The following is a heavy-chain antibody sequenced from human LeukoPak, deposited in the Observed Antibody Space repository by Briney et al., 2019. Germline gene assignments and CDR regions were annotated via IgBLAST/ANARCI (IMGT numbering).Heavy chain of an antibody. Sequence: GGSLRLSCAASGFTFSSYAMHWVRQAPGKGLEWVAVISYDGSNKYYADSVKGRFTISRDNSKNTLYLQMNSLRAEDTAVYYCARDLYNSGSYDPYWGQGTLVTLSS. CDR1: GFTFSSYA. J-gene: IGHJ4*02. D-gene: IGHD1-26*01. V-gene: IGHV3-30*04. CDR3: ARDLYNSGSYDPY. CDR2: ISYDGSNK.